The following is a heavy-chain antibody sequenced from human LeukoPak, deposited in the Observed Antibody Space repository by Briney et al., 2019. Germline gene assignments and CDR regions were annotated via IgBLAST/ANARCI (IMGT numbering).Heavy chain of an antibody. V-gene: IGHV4-34*01. D-gene: IGHD3-22*01. CDR1: GGSFSGYY. J-gene: IGHJ3*02. CDR2: INHIGST. Sequence: PSETLSLTCAVYGGSFSGYYWSWIRQPPGKGLEWIGEINHIGSTNYNPSLKSRVTISVDTSKNQFSLKLSSVTAADTAVYYCARHTGGGYYDSSGFGAFDIWGQGTMVTVSS. CDR3: ARHTGGGYYDSSGFGAFDI.